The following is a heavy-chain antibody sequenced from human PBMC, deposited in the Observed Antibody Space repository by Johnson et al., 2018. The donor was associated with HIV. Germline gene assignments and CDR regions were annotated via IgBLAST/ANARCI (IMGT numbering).Heavy chain of an antibody. Sequence: QVHLVESGGGLVQPGGSLRLSCAASGFTFSSYAMHWVRQAPGTGLAWVAVISSDGSNKYYADSVTGLFTISRDNSKNTLYLKMNSLRAEDTAVFYCAKIVATSDDVFDIWGQGTKVTVSS. CDR3: AKIVATSDDVFDI. CDR2: ISSDGSNK. J-gene: IGHJ3*02. D-gene: IGHD5-12*01. V-gene: IGHV3-30-3*02. CDR1: GFTFSSYA.